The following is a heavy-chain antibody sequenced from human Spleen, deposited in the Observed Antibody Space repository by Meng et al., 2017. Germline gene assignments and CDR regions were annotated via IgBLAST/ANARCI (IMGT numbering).Heavy chain of an antibody. CDR3: ARVSLQATIAAAGVVWFDP. CDR1: VVSISSSNW. J-gene: IGHJ5*02. D-gene: IGHD6-13*01. CDR2: IYHSGST. V-gene: IGHV4-4*02. Sequence: QLQLQESGPGLVKPSATLSPPCAVAVVSISSSNWWSWVRQPPGKGLEWIGEIYHSGSTNYNPSLKSRVTISVDKSKNQFSLKLSSVTAADTAVYYCARVSLQATIAAAGVVWFDPWGQGTLVTVSS.